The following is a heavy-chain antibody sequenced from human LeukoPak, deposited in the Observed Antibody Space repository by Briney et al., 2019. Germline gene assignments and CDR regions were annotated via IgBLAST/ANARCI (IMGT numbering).Heavy chain of an antibody. J-gene: IGHJ4*02. CDR3: AKDARRYSGWYFFDH. CDR1: GFSFSNLA. CDR2: ISDSGGIT. Sequence: GGSLRLSCVASGFSFSNLAMGWVRQAPGNGLEWVSVISDSGGITYYADPVKGRFTISRDNSRNTLYLQVNSLRVDDTAVYYCAKDARRYSGWYFFDHWGQGTLVTVSS. V-gene: IGHV3-23*01. D-gene: IGHD6-19*01.